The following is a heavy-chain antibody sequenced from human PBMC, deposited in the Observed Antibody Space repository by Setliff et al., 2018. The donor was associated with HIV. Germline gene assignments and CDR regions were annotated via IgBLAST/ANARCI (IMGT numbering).Heavy chain of an antibody. CDR3: ARSVVVVTVEWFDP. J-gene: IGHJ5*02. CDR1: GGSLSSGSYY. V-gene: IGHV4-61*02. D-gene: IGHD2-21*02. Sequence: SETLSLTCTVSGGSLSSGSYYWSWIRQPAGKGLEWIGRIYTNGSTNYNPSLKSRATIAVDTSKNQFSLKLSSVTAADTAVYYCARSVVVVTVEWFDPWGQGTLVTVSS. CDR2: IYTNGST.